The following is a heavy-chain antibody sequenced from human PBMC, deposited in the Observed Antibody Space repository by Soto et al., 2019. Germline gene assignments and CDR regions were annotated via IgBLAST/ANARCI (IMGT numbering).Heavy chain of an antibody. J-gene: IGHJ3*02. CDR1: GGSISSYY. D-gene: IGHD3-22*01. CDR3: TRTNDGSGPDTGGNRFDI. Sequence: QVQLQESGPGLVKPSETLSLTCSVSGGSISSYYWSWIRQPPGKGLEWIAYIYYSVTSYNPSLKSLSSSSLDTSKDQFSRRLSSVTRADTVVYNRTRTNDGSGPDTGGNRFDIWGQRTRVTVAS. V-gene: IGHV4-59*01. CDR2: IYYSVT.